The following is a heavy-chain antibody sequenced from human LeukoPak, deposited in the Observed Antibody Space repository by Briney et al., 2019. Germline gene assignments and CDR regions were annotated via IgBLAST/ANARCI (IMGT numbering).Heavy chain of an antibody. CDR3: ARDRLYSSGWYYFDY. CDR2: IYYSGST. J-gene: IGHJ4*02. D-gene: IGHD6-19*01. Sequence: SETLSLTCTVSGGSISSGDYYWSWIRQPPGKGLEWLGYIYYSGSTYYNPSLKSRVTISVDTSKTQFSLKLSSVTAADTAVYYCARDRLYSSGWYYFDYWGQGTLVTVSS. V-gene: IGHV4-30-4*01. CDR1: GGSISSGDYY.